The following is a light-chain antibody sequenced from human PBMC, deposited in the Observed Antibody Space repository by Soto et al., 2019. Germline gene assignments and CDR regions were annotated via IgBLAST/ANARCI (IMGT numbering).Light chain of an antibody. J-gene: IGKJ3*01. CDR3: QQRSNWLIS. V-gene: IGKV3-11*01. Sequence: EIVLTQSPATLSLSPGERATLSCRASQSDSGYLAWYQQKPGQAPRLLIYDGSHRAAGIPSRFSGSGSGTDFSLTTSGLEPEDFAVYYCQQRSNWLISFGPGTKVDIK. CDR1: QSDSGY. CDR2: DGS.